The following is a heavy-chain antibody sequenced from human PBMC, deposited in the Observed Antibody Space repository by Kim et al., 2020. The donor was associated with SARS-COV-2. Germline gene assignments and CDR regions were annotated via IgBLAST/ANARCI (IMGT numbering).Heavy chain of an antibody. V-gene: IGHV1-3*04. D-gene: IGHD1-26*01. CDR1: GYTFTDYA. CDR2: INIASGNT. Sequence: ASVNISCETSGYTFTDYAMHWVRQAPGHSPEWMGWINIASGNTKYSQNLQGRVAISRDISARTVYIELSGLRSEDTAVYYCAREGKWEILRTYSFDFWGQ. CDR3: AREGKWEILRTYSFDF. J-gene: IGHJ4*02.